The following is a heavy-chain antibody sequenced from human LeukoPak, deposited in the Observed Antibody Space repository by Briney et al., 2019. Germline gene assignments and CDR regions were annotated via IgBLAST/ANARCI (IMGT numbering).Heavy chain of an antibody. CDR3: ARDGGNPSLITMVRGVFDY. CDR1: GFTFSSYG. J-gene: IGHJ4*02. CDR2: ISYDGSNK. D-gene: IGHD3-10*01. V-gene: IGHV3-30*04. Sequence: GRSLRLSCAASGFTFSSYGMHWVRQAPGKGLEWVAVISYDGSNKYYADSVKGRFTISRDNSKNTLYLQMNSLRAEDTAVYYCARDGGNPSLITMVRGVFDYWGQGTLVTVSS.